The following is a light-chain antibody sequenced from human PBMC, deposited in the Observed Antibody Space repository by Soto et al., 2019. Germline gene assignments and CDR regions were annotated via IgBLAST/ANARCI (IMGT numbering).Light chain of an antibody. J-gene: IGKJ4*01. CDR1: QSVSSY. CDR2: DAA. Sequence: EIVLTQSPATLSLSPGERATLSSRASQSVSSYLAWYQQKPGQAPRLLIYDAANTATGIPARFSGSESGTEFTLTISSLEHEDFAVYYYQQRSNWPHTFGGGTKVQIK. CDR3: QQRSNWPHT. V-gene: IGKV3-11*01.